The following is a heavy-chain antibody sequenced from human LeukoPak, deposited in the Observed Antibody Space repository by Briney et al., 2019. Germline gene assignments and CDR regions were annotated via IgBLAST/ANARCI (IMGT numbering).Heavy chain of an antibody. D-gene: IGHD2-21*01. CDR3: ASHIVVTGY. Sequence: PGGSLRLSCAASGFTFSSYGMHWVRQAPGKGLEWVAFIRYDGSNKYYADSVKGRFTISRDNAKNSLYLQMNSLRAEDTAVYYCASHIVVTGYWGQGTLVTVSS. CDR2: IRYDGSNK. V-gene: IGHV3-30*02. J-gene: IGHJ4*02. CDR1: GFTFSSYG.